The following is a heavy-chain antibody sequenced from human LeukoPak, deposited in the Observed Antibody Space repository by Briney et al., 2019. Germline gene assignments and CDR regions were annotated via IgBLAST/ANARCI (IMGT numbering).Heavy chain of an antibody. J-gene: IGHJ3*02. CDR3: AREQRRIVGANAFDI. V-gene: IGHV3-7*01. Sequence: PGGSLRLSCVASGFTFSSYWMTWVRQAPGKGLEWVANMRQDGNEKYYVDSVRGRFTISRDNAKNSLYLQMNSLRAEDTAVYYCAREQRRIVGANAFDIWGQGTMVTVSS. CDR1: GFTFSSYW. CDR2: MRQDGNEK. D-gene: IGHD1-26*01.